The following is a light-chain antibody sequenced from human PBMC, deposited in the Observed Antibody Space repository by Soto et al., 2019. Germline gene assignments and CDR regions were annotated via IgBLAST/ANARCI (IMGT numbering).Light chain of an antibody. CDR1: QSVSSN. CDR2: GAS. V-gene: IGKV3-15*01. Sequence: EIVMTQSPATLSVSPGERGTLSCRASQSVSSNLAWYQQKPGQAPRLLIYGASTRATGVPARFSGSGSGTDLTITISSIENEDFAVYYCQQRSNWPRITFGQGTRLEI. J-gene: IGKJ5*01. CDR3: QQRSNWPRIT.